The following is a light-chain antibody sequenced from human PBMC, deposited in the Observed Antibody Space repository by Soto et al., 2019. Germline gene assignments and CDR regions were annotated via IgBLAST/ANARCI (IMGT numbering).Light chain of an antibody. CDR1: QGISSY. CDR2: AAS. J-gene: IGKJ5*01. Sequence: DIQLTQSPSFLSASVGDRVTITCRASQGISSYLAWSQQKPGKAPKLLIYAASTLPSGVPSRFSGSGSGTEFTLTISSLQPEDFATYYCQQLNSYPITFGQGTRLEIK. CDR3: QQLNSYPIT. V-gene: IGKV1-9*01.